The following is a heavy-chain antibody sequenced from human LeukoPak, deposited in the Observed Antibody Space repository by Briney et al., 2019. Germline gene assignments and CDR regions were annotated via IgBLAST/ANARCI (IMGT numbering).Heavy chain of an antibody. J-gene: IGHJ6*03. D-gene: IGHD1-14*01. V-gene: IGHV3-11*06. CDR1: GFTFSDYY. CDR2: ISSSSPYI. CDR3: ARVPGRGDGGYYYYYMDV. Sequence: GGSLRRSCAASGFTFSDYYMSWIRQAPGKGLEWVSYISSSSPYISYADSVKGRLTISRDNATNSLYLQMNSLRAEDTAVYYCARVPGRGDGGYYYYYMDVWGKGTTVTVSS.